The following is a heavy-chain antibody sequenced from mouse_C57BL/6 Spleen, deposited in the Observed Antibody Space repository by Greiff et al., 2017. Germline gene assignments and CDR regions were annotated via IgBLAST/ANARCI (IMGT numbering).Heavy chain of an antibody. CDR2: IYPGDGDT. CDR1: GYAFSSYW. D-gene: IGHD2-1*01. V-gene: IGHV1-80*01. J-gene: IGHJ1*03. Sequence: QVQLKESGAELVKPGASVKISCKASGYAFSSYWMNWVKQRPGKGLEWIGQIYPGDGDTNYNGKFKGKATLTADKSSSTAYMQLSSLTSEDSAVYFCARLGYYGNYEYFDVWGTGTTVTVSS. CDR3: ARLGYYGNYEYFDV.